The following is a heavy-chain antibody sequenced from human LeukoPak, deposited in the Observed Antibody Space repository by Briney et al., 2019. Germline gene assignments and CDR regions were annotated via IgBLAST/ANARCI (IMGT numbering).Heavy chain of an antibody. CDR3: ARDSSGSYVLRYWFDP. Sequence: GASVKVSCKASGYTFTGYYMHWVRQAPGQGLEWMGWINPNSGGTNYAQKFQGRVTMTRDTSISTAYMELSRLRSDDTAVYYCARDSSGSYVLRYWFDPWGQGTLVTVSS. V-gene: IGHV1-2*02. D-gene: IGHD1-26*01. CDR2: INPNSGGT. CDR1: GYTFTGYY. J-gene: IGHJ5*02.